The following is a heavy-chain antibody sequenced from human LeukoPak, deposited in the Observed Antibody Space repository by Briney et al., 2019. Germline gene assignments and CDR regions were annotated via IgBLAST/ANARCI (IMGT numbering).Heavy chain of an antibody. D-gene: IGHD4-23*01. CDR2: IYSGGTT. CDR3: ARDRGGTSGMDV. Sequence: GGSLRLSRAASGLTVNSNYMSWVRQAPGKGLEWVSVIYSGGTTYYADSVKGRFTISRDNSKNTLSLQMKSLRADDTAVYYCARDRGGTSGMDVWGKGTTVTVSS. V-gene: IGHV3-53*01. CDR1: GLTVNSNY. J-gene: IGHJ6*03.